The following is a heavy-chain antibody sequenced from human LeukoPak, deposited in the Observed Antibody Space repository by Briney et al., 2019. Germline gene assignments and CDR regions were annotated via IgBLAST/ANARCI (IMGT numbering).Heavy chain of an antibody. V-gene: IGHV3-43*01. CDR2: ISRDGRAT. CDR1: GFTFDDYS. Sequence: GGSLRLSCVASGFTFDDYSFHWVRQAPGKGLEWLSLISRDGRATCYADSVKGRFTVSRDNSKNSLYLQMNSLRTEDTALYYCTKDRYCTTTFCPLDYWGQGTLVTVSS. J-gene: IGHJ4*02. D-gene: IGHD2-8*01. CDR3: TKDRYCTTTFCPLDY.